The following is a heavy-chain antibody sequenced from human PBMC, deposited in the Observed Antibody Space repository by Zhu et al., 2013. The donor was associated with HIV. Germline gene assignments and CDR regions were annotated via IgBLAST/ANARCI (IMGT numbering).Heavy chain of an antibody. V-gene: IGHV1-46*01. CDR1: GYSFTSYY. Sequence: QVQLVQSGAEVKKPGASVKVSCKGSGYSFTSYYMHWVRQAPGQGLEWVGIIDPSGDNTNYAQKFQGRVTMTRDTSARTVYMELRSLRSEDTAVYFCAREVERIVDYWGQGTLVSVSS. J-gene: IGHJ4*02. D-gene: IGHD1-1*01. CDR2: IDPSGDNT. CDR3: AREVERIVDY.